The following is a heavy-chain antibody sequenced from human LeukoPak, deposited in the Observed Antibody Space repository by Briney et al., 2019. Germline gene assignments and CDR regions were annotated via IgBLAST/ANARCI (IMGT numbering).Heavy chain of an antibody. V-gene: IGHV3-48*04. D-gene: IGHD5-18*01. CDR2: ISSSSSTI. CDR1: GFTFSSYS. CDR3: ARDELQLWSRGGFDY. J-gene: IGHJ4*02. Sequence: GGSLRLSCAASGFTFSSYSMNWVRQAPGKGLEWVSYISSSSSTIYYADSVKGRFTISRDNAKNSLYLQMSSLRAEDTAVYYCARDELQLWSRGGFDYWGQGTLVTVSS.